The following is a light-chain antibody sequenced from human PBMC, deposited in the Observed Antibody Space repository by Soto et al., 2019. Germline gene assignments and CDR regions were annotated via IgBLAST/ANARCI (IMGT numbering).Light chain of an antibody. CDR3: KQYGSSPQIT. Sequence: EIVLTQSPGTLSLSPGERATLSCRASQSVNSNYLAWYQQKPGQAPMLLIYGASSRATGIADRFSGSGSGTDVTLTISRLEPEDCAVYYCKQYGSSPQITFGQGTRLAI. J-gene: IGKJ5*01. CDR1: QSVNSNY. V-gene: IGKV3-20*01. CDR2: GAS.